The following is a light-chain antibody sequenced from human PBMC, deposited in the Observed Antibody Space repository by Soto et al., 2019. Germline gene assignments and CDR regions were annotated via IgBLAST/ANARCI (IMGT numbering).Light chain of an antibody. CDR1: QSIATY. J-gene: IGKJ5*01. V-gene: IGKV1-5*01. CDR2: DAS. CDR3: QHYNSYPIT. Sequence: MQMTQSPSTLSSSLGDRVTITCRASQSIATYLTWYQQKPGKAPKLLIYDASSLKSGVPSRFSGTVSGTEGTITISSLQTDDGSTYDGQHYNSYPITFGQGTRLEIK.